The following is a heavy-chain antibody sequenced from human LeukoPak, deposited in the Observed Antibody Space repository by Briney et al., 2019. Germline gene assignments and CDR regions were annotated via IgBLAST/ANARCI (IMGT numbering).Heavy chain of an antibody. D-gene: IGHD6-25*01. CDR1: GFTFSSYE. CDR3: ARAGGPYDY. V-gene: IGHV3-48*03. CDR2: ISSSGTII. Sequence: PGGSLRLSCTASGFTFSSYEMNWVRQAPGKGLEWVSHISSSGTIIYYADSVKGRFTISRDNAKNSLYLQMNSLRAEDTAVYYCARAGGPYDYWGQGTLVTVSS. J-gene: IGHJ4*02.